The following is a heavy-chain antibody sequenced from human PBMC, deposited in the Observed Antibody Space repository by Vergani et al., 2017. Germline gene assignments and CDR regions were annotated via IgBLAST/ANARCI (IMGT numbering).Heavy chain of an antibody. V-gene: IGHV4-34*01. D-gene: IGHD2-2*01. J-gene: IGHJ4*02. Sequence: QVQLQQWGAGLLKPSETLSLTCAVYGGSFSGYYWSWIGQPPGKGLEWMGEINHSGSTNYNPSLKSRGTISVDTSKNQYSLKLSSVTAADTAVYYCARATGECSSTSCYKPYDYWGQGTLVTVSS. CDR3: ARATGECSSTSCYKPYDY. CDR2: INHSGST. CDR1: GGSFSGYY.